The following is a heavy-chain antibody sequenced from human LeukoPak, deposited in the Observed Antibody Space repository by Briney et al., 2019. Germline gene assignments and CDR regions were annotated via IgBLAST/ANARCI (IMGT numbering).Heavy chain of an antibody. CDR1: GLTFDDYG. J-gene: IGHJ4*02. CDR3: ARDSLYDSSGYYDY. V-gene: IGHV3-20*04. CDR2: INWNGGST. D-gene: IGHD3-22*01. Sequence: GGSLRLSCAASGLTFDDYGMSWVRQAPGKGREWVSGINWNGGSTGYADSVKGRFTISRDNAKNSLYLQMNSLRAEDTALYYCARDSLYDSSGYYDYWGQGTLVTVSS.